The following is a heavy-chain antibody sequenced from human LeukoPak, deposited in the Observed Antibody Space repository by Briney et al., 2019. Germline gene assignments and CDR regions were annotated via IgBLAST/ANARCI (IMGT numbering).Heavy chain of an antibody. D-gene: IGHD6-19*01. CDR2: ISSSSSYI. Sequence: GGSLRLSCAASGFTFSSYSMDWVRQAPGKGLEWVSSISSSSSYIYYADSVKGRFTISRDNAKNSLYLQMNSLRAEDTAVYYCARNSGVAGDYWGQGTLVTVSS. CDR3: ARNSGVAGDY. J-gene: IGHJ4*02. V-gene: IGHV3-21*01. CDR1: GFTFSSYS.